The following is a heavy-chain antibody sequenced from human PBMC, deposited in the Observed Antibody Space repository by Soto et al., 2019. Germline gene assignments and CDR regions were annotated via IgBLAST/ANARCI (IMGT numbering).Heavy chain of an antibody. D-gene: IGHD6-13*01. CDR2: ISRSSSNI. J-gene: IGHJ6*02. CDR3: ARDLKVAAAGTGYYYYGMDV. V-gene: IGHV3-21*01. Sequence: EVQLVESGGGLVKPGGSLRLSCAASGFNFSSYSMNRVRQAPGKGLEWVSSISRSSSNIYYVDSVKGRFTISRDNAKNSLYLQMNSLRAEDTAVYYCARDLKVAAAGTGYYYYGMDVWGQGTTVTVSS. CDR1: GFNFSSYS.